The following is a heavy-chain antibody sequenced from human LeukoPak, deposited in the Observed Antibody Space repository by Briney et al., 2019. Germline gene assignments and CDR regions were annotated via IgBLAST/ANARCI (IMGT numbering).Heavy chain of an antibody. CDR2: IYYSGST. CDR3: AREVYDPPLISD. CDR1: GGSISSGDYY. J-gene: IGHJ4*02. D-gene: IGHD2/OR15-2a*01. Sequence: SSQTLSLTCTVSGGSISSGDYYWRWIRQPPGKGLEWIGYIYYSGSTYYNPSLKSRVTISVDTSKNQFSLKLSSVTAADTAVYYCAREVYDPPLISDWGQGTLVTVSS. V-gene: IGHV4-30-4*01.